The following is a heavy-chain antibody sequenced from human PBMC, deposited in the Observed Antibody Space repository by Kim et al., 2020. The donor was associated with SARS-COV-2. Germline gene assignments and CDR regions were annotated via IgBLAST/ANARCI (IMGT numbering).Heavy chain of an antibody. V-gene: IGHV4-61*02. CDR2: IYTSGST. J-gene: IGHJ4*02. CDR3: ASGGAGPYFDY. Sequence: SETLSLTCTVSGGSISSGSYYWSWIRQPAGKGLEWIGRIYTSGSTNYNPSLKSRVTISVDTSKNQFSLKLSSVTAADTAVYYCASGGAGPYFDYWGQGTQVTVSS. D-gene: IGHD3-16*01. CDR1: GGSISSGSYY.